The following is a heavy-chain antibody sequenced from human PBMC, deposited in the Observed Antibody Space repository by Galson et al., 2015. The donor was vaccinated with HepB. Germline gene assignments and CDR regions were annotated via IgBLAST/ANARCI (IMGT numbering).Heavy chain of an antibody. Sequence: SLRLSCAASGFTFDDDTMHWVRQAPGKGLEWVSLISWDGGSTYYADSVTGRFTITRDNSKNSLYLQMKSLRTEDTALYYCAKDMAPGDDAFDIWGQGTMVTVSS. V-gene: IGHV3-43*01. J-gene: IGHJ3*02. D-gene: IGHD5-12*01. CDR3: AKDMAPGDDAFDI. CDR2: ISWDGGST. CDR1: GFTFDDDT.